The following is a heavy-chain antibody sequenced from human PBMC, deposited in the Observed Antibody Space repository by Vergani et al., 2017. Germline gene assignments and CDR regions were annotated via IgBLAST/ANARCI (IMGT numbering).Heavy chain of an antibody. V-gene: IGHV3-66*02. D-gene: IGHD5-12*01. CDR3: TRSEXSGTTCYGHYFDL. Sequence: VRLVESGGGLAQPGGSLRVSCSASGFRVTTYYMSWVRQAPGKGLEWVSVIKSDGRTSYAESVRGRFTISRDTSRNAVYLQMNILRVEDTGVYYCTRSEXSGTTCYGHYFDLWGHGILVTVSS. CDR2: IKSDGRT. J-gene: IGHJ4*01. CDR1: GFRVTTYY.